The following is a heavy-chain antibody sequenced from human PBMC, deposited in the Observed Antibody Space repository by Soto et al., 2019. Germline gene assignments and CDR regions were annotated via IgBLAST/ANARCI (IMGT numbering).Heavy chain of an antibody. D-gene: IGHD2-8*02. Sequence: QVQLQESGPGLVKPSGTISLTCVVSSGSISSGTWWSRVRQPPGKGLEWIGQVADTGTTIYNPSLRSRFTISIDTSTSRFSLSLSAVTPADTAGYYGVRHGGVCFDPWGQRTLVTVSA. CDR1: SGSISSGTW. CDR2: VADTGTT. J-gene: IGHJ5*02. CDR3: VRHGGVCFDP. V-gene: IGHV4-4*02.